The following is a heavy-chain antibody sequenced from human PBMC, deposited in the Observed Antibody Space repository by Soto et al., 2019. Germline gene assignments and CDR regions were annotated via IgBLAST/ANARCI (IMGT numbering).Heavy chain of an antibody. D-gene: IGHD3-22*01. Sequence: ASVKVSCKASGYTFTSYYMHWVRQAPGQGLEWMGIINPSGGSTSYAQKFQGRVTMTRDTSTSTVYMELSSLRSEDTAVYYCARENGRDPYYDSSGYDYWGQGTLVTVSS. CDR1: GYTFTSYY. J-gene: IGHJ4*02. V-gene: IGHV1-46*01. CDR3: ARENGRDPYYDSSGYDY. CDR2: INPSGGST.